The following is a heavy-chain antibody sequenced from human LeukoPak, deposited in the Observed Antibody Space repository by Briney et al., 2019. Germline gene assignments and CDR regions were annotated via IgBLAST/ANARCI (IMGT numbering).Heavy chain of an antibody. CDR3: ARSSLPEYYYDSSGYYHDAFDI. CDR2: ISYDGSNK. CDR1: GFTFSRYA. V-gene: IGHV3-30*01. D-gene: IGHD3-22*01. Sequence: GGSLRLSCAASGFTFSRYAMHWVRQAPGKGLEWVAVISYDGSNKYYADSVKGRFTISRDNSKNTLYLQMNSLRAEDTAVYYCARSSLPEYYYDSSGYYHDAFDIWGQGTMVTVSS. J-gene: IGHJ3*02.